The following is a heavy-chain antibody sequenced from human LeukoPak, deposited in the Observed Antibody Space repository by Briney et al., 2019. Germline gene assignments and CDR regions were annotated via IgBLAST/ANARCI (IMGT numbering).Heavy chain of an antibody. V-gene: IGHV4-30-2*01. Sequence: SETLSLTCAVSGGSISSGGYSWSWSRQPPGKGLEWIGYIYHSGSTYYNPSLKSRVTISVDRSKNQFSLKLSSVTAADTAVYYCATYTSGSPYFDYWGQGTLVTVSS. CDR1: GGSISSGGYS. J-gene: IGHJ4*02. D-gene: IGHD5-12*01. CDR2: IYHSGST. CDR3: ATYTSGSPYFDY.